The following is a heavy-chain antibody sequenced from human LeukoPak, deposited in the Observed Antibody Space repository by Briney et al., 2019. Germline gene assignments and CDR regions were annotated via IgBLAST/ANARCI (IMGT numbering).Heavy chain of an antibody. CDR1: GGSISSSSYY. Sequence: PSETLSLTCTVSGGSISSSSYYWGWIRQPPGKGLEWIGSIYYSGSTYYNPSLKSRVTISVDTSKNQFSLKLSSVTAADTAVYYCAREGKTRPVVVPAATYYYYYYMDVWGKGTTVTVSS. J-gene: IGHJ6*03. V-gene: IGHV4-39*07. CDR3: AREGKTRPVVVPAATYYYYYYMDV. CDR2: IYYSGST. D-gene: IGHD2-2*01.